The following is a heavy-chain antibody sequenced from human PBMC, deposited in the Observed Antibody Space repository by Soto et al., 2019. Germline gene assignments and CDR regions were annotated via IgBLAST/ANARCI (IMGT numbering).Heavy chain of an antibody. CDR1: GDSMIRHY. V-gene: IGHV4-59*11. CDR2: ISSIGTT. Sequence: QVQLQESGPGLVKPSETLSLTCTVSGDSMIRHYWSWIRQPPGKGLELIGYISSIGTTFYNTSIRSRVTISSDTTRNQFSLELTSVTATDTAVYCCARNTGWYLHDYWGQGTLVTVSS. J-gene: IGHJ4*02. CDR3: ARNTGWYLHDY. D-gene: IGHD6-19*01.